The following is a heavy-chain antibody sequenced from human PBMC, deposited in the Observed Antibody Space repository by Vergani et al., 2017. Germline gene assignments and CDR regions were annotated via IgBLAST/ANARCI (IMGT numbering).Heavy chain of an antibody. CDR3: ARARCIETCYMSNWLDS. V-gene: IGHV3-33*08. CDR1: GFTFSSYG. CDR2: IWYDGSNK. Sequence: QVQLVASGGGLVRPGGSLRLSCAASGFTFSSYGMHWVRQAPGKGLEWVAVIWYDGSNKYYADSVKGRFTISRDNSKNTLYLQMNSLRAEDTAVYYCARARCIETCYMSNWLDSWGQGTLVTVSS. J-gene: IGHJ5*01. D-gene: IGHD3-9*01.